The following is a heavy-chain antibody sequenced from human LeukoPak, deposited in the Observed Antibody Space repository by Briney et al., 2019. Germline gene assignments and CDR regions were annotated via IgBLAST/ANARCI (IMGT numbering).Heavy chain of an antibody. V-gene: IGHV4-61*01. Sequence: SETLSLTCTVSGGPVSSGSYYWSWIRQPPGKGLEWIGYIYYSGSTNYNPSLKSRVTISVDMSKNQFSLKLSSVTAADTAVYYCAVLRYFDWAFDYWGQGTLVTVSS. CDR2: IYYSGST. CDR1: GGPVSSGSYY. J-gene: IGHJ4*02. CDR3: AVLRYFDWAFDY. D-gene: IGHD3-9*01.